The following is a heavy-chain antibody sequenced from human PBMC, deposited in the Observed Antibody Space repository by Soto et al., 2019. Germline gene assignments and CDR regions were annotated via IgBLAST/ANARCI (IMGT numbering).Heavy chain of an antibody. CDR2: TYSGGTT. J-gene: IGHJ2*01. CDR3: ARDLRLVGFGEFDL. Sequence: EVQLMESGGGLVQPGGSLRLSCAASGFTFRTYYMSWVRQAPGRGPEWVSVTYSGGTTYYADSVRGRFSVSRHNSNDTLSLQMNKLKPEDTAVYYCARDLRLVGFGEFDLWGRGTLVTVSS. CDR1: GFTFRTYY. D-gene: IGHD3-10*01. V-gene: IGHV3-53*04.